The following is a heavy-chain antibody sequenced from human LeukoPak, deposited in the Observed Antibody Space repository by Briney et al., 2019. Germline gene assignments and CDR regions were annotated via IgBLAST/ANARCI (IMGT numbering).Heavy chain of an antibody. Sequence: GGSLRLSCAASGFTFSNYWMSWVRQAPGKGLEWLANINQDGSEIYYVDSVKGRFTISRDNAKNSLYLQMNSLRAEDTAVYYCARDSAGSGSYVGYFEYWGQGTLVTVSS. D-gene: IGHD3-10*01. CDR2: INQDGSEI. CDR3: ARDSAGSGSYVGYFEY. CDR1: GFTFSNYW. J-gene: IGHJ4*02. V-gene: IGHV3-7*01.